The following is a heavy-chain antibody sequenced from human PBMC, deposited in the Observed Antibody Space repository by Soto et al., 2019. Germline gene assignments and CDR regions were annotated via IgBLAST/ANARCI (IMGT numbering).Heavy chain of an antibody. Sequence: NPGGSLRLSCAASGFTFSDYYMRWIRQAPGKGLEWVSCISSSGSTIYYTDSAKARFTISTNTAKNSLYLQMNRLRAEDTAVYSCARQEKARSPYYYYGMDVWGQGTTVTVSS. CDR3: ARQEKARSPYYYYGMDV. CDR1: GFTFSDYY. D-gene: IGHD6-6*01. CDR2: ISSSGSTI. J-gene: IGHJ6*02. V-gene: IGHV3-11*01.